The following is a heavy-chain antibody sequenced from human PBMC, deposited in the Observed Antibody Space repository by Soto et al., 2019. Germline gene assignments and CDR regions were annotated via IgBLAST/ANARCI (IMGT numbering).Heavy chain of an antibody. CDR2: VYRTGST. D-gene: IGHD6-13*01. J-gene: IGHJ4*02. CDR1: GGSISTSNW. CDR3: ARARATIAAAAIFDC. V-gene: IGHV4-4*02. Sequence: QVQLQESGPGLVKPSGTLSLTCAVSGGSISTSNWWSWVRQPPGKGLEWIGEVYRTGSTNYNPSLESRLTXSLDKSXXQFSLKLTSVTAADTAVYYCARARATIAAAAIFDCWGQGTLVTVSS.